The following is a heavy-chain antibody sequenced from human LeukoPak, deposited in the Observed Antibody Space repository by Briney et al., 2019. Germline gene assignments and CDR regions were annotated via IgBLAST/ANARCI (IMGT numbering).Heavy chain of an antibody. CDR3: AIWGKDSSTWSELDY. J-gene: IGHJ4*02. CDR2: INPHTDGT. Sequence: ASVKVSCKTSGYSFSDYYIHWVRQAPGQGLEWMGWINPHTDGTNHAQKFEGRVSMTGDTSINTAYMELSRLRSDDTAVYYCAIWGKDSSTWSELDYWGQGTLVTVSS. D-gene: IGHD6-13*01. V-gene: IGHV1-2*02. CDR1: GYSFSDYY.